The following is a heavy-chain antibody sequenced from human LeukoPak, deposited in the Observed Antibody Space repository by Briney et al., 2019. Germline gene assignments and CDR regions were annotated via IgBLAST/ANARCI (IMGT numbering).Heavy chain of an antibody. CDR1: GYTFTSYY. Sequence: RASVKVSCKASGYTFTSYYMHWVRQAPGQGLEWMGIINPSGGSTSYAQKFQGRVTMTRDTSTSTVYMELSSLRSEDTAVYYCARDTYGGNSEVGYYMDVWGKGTTVTVSS. CDR3: ARDTYGGNSEVGYYMDV. D-gene: IGHD4-23*01. J-gene: IGHJ6*03. V-gene: IGHV1-46*01. CDR2: INPSGGST.